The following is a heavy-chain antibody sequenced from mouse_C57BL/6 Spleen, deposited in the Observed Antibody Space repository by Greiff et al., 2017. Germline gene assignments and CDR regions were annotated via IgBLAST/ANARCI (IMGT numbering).Heavy chain of an antibody. V-gene: IGHV1-47*01. CDR1: GYTFTTYP. J-gene: IGHJ2*01. CDR2: FHPYNDDT. CDR3: ARRSDYYGIDY. D-gene: IGHD1-1*01. Sequence: VKLVESGAELVKPGASVKMSCKASGYTFTTYPIEWMKQNHGKSLEWIGNFHPYNDDTKYNEKFNGKATLTVEKSSSTVYLELSRLTSDDSAVYYCARRSDYYGIDYWGQGTTLTVSS.